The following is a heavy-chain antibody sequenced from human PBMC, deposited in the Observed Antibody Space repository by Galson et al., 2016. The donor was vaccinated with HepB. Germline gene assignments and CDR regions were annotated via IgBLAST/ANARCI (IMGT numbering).Heavy chain of an antibody. CDR2: TYYNSEWHN. J-gene: IGHJ6*02. D-gene: IGHD1-1*01. CDR1: GDSVSSNSAA. V-gene: IGHV6-1*01. CDR3: ARGWVQNGMDV. Sequence: CAISGDSVSSNSAAWSRIRQSPSRGLEWLGRTYYNSEWHNDYAPSVKSRISINPDTSKNQFSLQLNSVTPEDTAVYYCARGWVQNGMDVWGRGTAVTVSS.